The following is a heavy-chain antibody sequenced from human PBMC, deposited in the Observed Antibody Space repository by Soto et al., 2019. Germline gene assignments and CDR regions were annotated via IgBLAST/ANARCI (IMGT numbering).Heavy chain of an antibody. J-gene: IGHJ4*02. CDR1: GFTFISYT. CDR3: ARDGARDRGDKGFDY. Sequence: PWGSLRLSCAASGFTFISYTIHWFRQSPGKGLEWVSSITSTSTYIYYTDSLKGRFTISRDNAQNSLYLQMNNLGPGDTAVYYCARDGARDRGDKGFDYWGQGTVVTVSS. CDR2: ITSTSTYI. D-gene: IGHD2-21*02. V-gene: IGHV3-21*01.